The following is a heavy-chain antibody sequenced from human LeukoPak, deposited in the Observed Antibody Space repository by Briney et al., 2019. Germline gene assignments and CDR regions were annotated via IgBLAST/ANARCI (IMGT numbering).Heavy chain of an antibody. V-gene: IGHV1-18*01. CDR3: ARDRKDGYVDY. CDR2: ISAYNGNT. J-gene: IGHJ4*02. D-gene: IGHD5-24*01. Sequence: ASVKVSCKASGYTFTSYGISWVRQAPGQGLEWMGWISAYNGNTNYAQKLQGRVTMTTDTSTGTTYVELRSLRSDDTAVYYCARDRKDGYVDYWGQGTLVTVSS. CDR1: GYTFTSYG.